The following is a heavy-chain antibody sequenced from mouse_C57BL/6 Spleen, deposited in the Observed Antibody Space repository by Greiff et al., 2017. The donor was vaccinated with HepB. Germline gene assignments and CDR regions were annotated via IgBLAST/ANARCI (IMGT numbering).Heavy chain of an antibody. CDR2: ISGGGGNT. V-gene: IGHV5-9*01. CDR1: GFTFSSYT. D-gene: IGHD1-1*01. CDR3: ARQGYYGSSLAY. J-gene: IGHJ3*01. Sequence: DVKLVESGGGLVKPGGSLKLSCAASGFTFSSYTMSWVRQTPEKRLEWVATISGGGGNTYYPDSVKGRFTISRDNAKNTLYLQMSSLRSEDTALYYCARQGYYGSSLAYWGQGTLVTVSA.